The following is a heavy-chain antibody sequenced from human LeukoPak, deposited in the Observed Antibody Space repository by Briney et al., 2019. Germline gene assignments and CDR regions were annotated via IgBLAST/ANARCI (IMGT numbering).Heavy chain of an antibody. Sequence: SETLSLTCTVSGGSISSYYWSWIRQPPGKGLEWIGYIYYSGSTNYNPSLKSRVTISVDTSKNQFSLKLTSVTAADTAVYYCARTSYSGREGYNCFDPWGQGALVTVSS. CDR3: ARTSYSGREGYNCFDP. J-gene: IGHJ5*02. CDR2: IYYSGST. V-gene: IGHV4-59*08. D-gene: IGHD4-11*01. CDR1: GGSISSYY.